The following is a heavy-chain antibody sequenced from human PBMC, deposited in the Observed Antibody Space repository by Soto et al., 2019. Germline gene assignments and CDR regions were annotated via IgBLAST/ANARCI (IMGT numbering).Heavy chain of an antibody. CDR2: MSYDGSNT. CDR1: GFTYSSYG. D-gene: IGHD1-26*01. Sequence: QVKLVESGGGVVQPGRSLRLSCVASGFTYSSYGMHWVRQDPGKGLEWLAIMSYDGSNTYYADSVKGRFTISRDNSKNTLYLQMNSLRAEDTSVYYYAKEGGLSGSYYISSSYYFDYWGQGTLVTVSS. CDR3: AKEGGLSGSYYISSSYYFDY. V-gene: IGHV3-30*18. J-gene: IGHJ4*02.